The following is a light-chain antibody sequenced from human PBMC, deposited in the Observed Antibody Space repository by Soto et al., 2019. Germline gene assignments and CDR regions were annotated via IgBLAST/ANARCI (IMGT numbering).Light chain of an antibody. Sequence: QSVLTQPRSVSGAPGQTVTISCTGSSSNLGTGYDVHWYQQFPGRAPKLLIYADNKRPSGVPDRISGSKSGTSASLAMAGLQAEDEANYYCQSYDVSLSAWVFGGGTKLTVL. CDR1: SSNLGTGYD. J-gene: IGLJ3*02. CDR2: ADN. V-gene: IGLV1-40*01. CDR3: QSYDVSLSAWV.